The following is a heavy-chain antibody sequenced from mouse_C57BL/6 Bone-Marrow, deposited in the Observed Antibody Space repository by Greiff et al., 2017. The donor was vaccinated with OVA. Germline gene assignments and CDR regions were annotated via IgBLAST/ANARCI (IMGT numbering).Heavy chain of an antibody. Sequence: EVKVVESGGGLVQPGGSLKLSCAASGFTFSDYGMAWVRQAPRKGPEWVAFISNLAYSIYYADTVTGRFTISRENAKNTLYLEMSSLRSEDTAMYYCARHHSNYEGYAMDYWGQGTSVTVSS. D-gene: IGHD2-5*01. J-gene: IGHJ4*01. CDR3: ARHHSNYEGYAMDY. CDR2: ISNLAYSI. V-gene: IGHV5-15*01. CDR1: GFTFSDYG.